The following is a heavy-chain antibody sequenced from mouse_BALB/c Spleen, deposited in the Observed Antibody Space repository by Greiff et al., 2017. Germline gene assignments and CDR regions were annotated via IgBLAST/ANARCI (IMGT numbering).Heavy chain of an antibody. CDR1: GYTFTSYW. V-gene: IGHV1-7*01. J-gene: IGHJ3*01. CDR3: ARSLITTVVPGFAY. D-gene: IGHD1-1*01. Sequence: QVQLQQSGAELAKPGASVKMSCKASGYTFTSYWMHWVKQRTGQGLEWIGYINPSTGYTEYNQKFKDKATLTADKSSSTAYMQLSSLTSEDSAVYYCARSLITTVVPGFAYWGQGTLVTVSA. CDR2: INPSTGYT.